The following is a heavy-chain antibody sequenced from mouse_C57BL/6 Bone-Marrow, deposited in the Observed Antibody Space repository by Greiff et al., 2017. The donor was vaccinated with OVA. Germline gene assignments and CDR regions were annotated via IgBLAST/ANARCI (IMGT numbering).Heavy chain of an antibody. Sequence: EVHLVESGGGLVKPGGSLKLSCAASGFTFSDYGMHWVRQAPEKGLEWVAYISSGSSTIYYADTVKGRFTISRDNAKNTLFLQMTSLRSEDTAMYYCARHYYDYSFAYWGQGTLVTVSA. J-gene: IGHJ3*01. D-gene: IGHD2-4*01. V-gene: IGHV5-17*01. CDR2: ISSGSSTI. CDR3: ARHYYDYSFAY. CDR1: GFTFSDYG.